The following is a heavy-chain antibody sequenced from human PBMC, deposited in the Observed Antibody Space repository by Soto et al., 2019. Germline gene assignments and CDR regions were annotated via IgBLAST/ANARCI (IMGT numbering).Heavy chain of an antibody. V-gene: IGHV4-59*08. Sequence: QVQLQESGPGLVKPSETLSLTCTVSGGSINLYYWSWLRQPPGKGLEWVASISYSGSSINYSPSLQSRVTISVDKSNNQFSLKVNSVTASDTAVYYCARRQAGDYGHWFDSWGQGILVTVSS. CDR2: ISYSGSSI. CDR3: ARRQAGDYGHWFDS. CDR1: GGSINLYY. J-gene: IGHJ5*01. D-gene: IGHD4-17*01.